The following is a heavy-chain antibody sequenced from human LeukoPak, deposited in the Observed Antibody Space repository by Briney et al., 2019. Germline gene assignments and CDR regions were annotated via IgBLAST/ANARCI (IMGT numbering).Heavy chain of an antibody. D-gene: IGHD6-13*01. CDR2: INHSGST. CDR3: ARPIMRYSSSWYY. J-gene: IGHJ4*02. V-gene: IGHV4-34*01. CDR1: GGSFSGYY. Sequence: PSETLSLTCAVYGGSFSGYYWSWIRQPPGKGLEWIGEINHSGSTNYNPSLKSRVTISVDTSKNQFSLKLSSVTAADTAVYYCARPIMRYSSSWYYWGQGTLVTVSS.